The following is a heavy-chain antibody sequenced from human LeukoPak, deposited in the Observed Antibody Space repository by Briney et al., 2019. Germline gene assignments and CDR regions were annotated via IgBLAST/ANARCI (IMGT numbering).Heavy chain of an antibody. CDR3: ARTVPGYFFDY. Sequence: PAGSLRLSCAASVFTFSSYWMHWVRQAPGKGLVWVSRINTDGSSTSYADSVKGRFTISRDNAKNTLYLQMNSLRAEDTAVYYCARTVPGYFFDYWGQGTLVTVSS. J-gene: IGHJ4*02. CDR2: INTDGSST. V-gene: IGHV3-74*01. CDR1: VFTFSSYW. D-gene: IGHD3-10*01.